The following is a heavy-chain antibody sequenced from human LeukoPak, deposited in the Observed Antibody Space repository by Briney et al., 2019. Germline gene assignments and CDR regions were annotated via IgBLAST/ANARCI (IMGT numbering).Heavy chain of an antibody. J-gene: IGHJ6*03. CDR3: RVSGYDYYYYMDA. Sequence: SETLSLTCTVSGGSISSSSYYWGWIRQPPGKGLEWIGSIYYSGSTYYNPSLKSRVTISVDTSKNQFSLKLSSVTAADTAVYYCRVSGYDYYYYMDAWGKGTTVTVSS. CDR2: IYYSGST. CDR1: GGSISSSSYY. V-gene: IGHV4-39*07. D-gene: IGHD5-12*01.